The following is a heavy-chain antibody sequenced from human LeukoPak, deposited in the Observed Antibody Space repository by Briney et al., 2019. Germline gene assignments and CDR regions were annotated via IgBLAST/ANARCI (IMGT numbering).Heavy chain of an antibody. CDR3: VPGLSAFDI. CDR2: ISGSGGIT. Sequence: PGGSLRLSCAASGFTFSTYEMSWVRQAPGKGLEWVSAISGSGGITYYAASVNGRFTISRDNSKNTLYLQMNSLRAEDTAVYYFVPGLSAFDIWGQGTMVTVSS. D-gene: IGHD3-10*01. CDR1: GFTFSTYE. J-gene: IGHJ3*02. V-gene: IGHV3-23*01.